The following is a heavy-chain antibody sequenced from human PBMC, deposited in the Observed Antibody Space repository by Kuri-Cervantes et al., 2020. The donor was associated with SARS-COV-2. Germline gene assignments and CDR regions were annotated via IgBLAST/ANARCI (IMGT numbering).Heavy chain of an antibody. CDR3: AREDSSSWLYSYDY. Sequence: SETLSLTCTVSGYSISSGYYWGWIRQPPGKGLEWIGSIYHSGSTYYNPSLKSRVTISVDTSKNQLSLKLSSVTAADTAVYYCAREDSSSWLYSYDYWGQGTLVTVSS. D-gene: IGHD6-13*01. CDR2: IYHSGST. CDR1: GYSISSGYY. V-gene: IGHV4-38-2*02. J-gene: IGHJ4*02.